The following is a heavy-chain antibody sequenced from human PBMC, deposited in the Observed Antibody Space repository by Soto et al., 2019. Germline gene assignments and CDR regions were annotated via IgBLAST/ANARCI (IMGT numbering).Heavy chain of an antibody. V-gene: IGHV4-4*07. J-gene: IGHJ4*02. D-gene: IGHD5-12*01. Sequence: SETLSLTCTVSGGSINTFYWSWVRKPAGKGLEWIGRIFSSGSTSFNPSLESRVAMSVDTSKNHFSLNLSSVTAADMAVYYCAREGSYSAYNFAHGIQLWSFDFWGQGALVTVSS. CDR2: IFSSGST. CDR3: AREGSYSAYNFAHGIQLWSFDF. CDR1: GGSINTFY.